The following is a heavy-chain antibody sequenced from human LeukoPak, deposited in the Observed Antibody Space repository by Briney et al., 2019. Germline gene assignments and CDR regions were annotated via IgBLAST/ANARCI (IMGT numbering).Heavy chain of an antibody. CDR3: ARDPGYSGIDY. Sequence: SETLSLTCTVSGGSVNSGSHYWCWIRQPPGMGLEWIGYIYCSGSTNYNPSLKSRATMSLDTSKNQFSLNLNSVTAADTAVYYCARDPGYSGIDYWGQGTLVTVSS. CDR2: IYCSGST. CDR1: GGSVNSGSHY. J-gene: IGHJ4*02. D-gene: IGHD5-12*01. V-gene: IGHV4-61*01.